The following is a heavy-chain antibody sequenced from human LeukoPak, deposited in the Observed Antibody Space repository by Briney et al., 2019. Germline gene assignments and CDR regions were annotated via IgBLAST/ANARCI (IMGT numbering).Heavy chain of an antibody. V-gene: IGHV4-34*01. CDR2: INHSGST. D-gene: IGHD5-12*01. Sequence: SETLSLTCAVYGGSFSGYYWSWIRQPPGKGLEWIGEINHSGSTNYNPSLKSRVTISVDTSKNQFSLKLSSVTAADTAVYYCARGRGYSGYGRDFWGQGTLVTVSS. CDR3: ARGRGYSGYGRDF. J-gene: IGHJ4*02. CDR1: GGSFSGYY.